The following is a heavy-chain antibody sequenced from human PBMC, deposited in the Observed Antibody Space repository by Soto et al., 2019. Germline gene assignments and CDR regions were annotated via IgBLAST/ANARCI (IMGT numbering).Heavy chain of an antibody. Sequence: QVLLVESGGGLVKPGGSLRLSCAASGFTFSDYYMTWIRQAPGKGLEWVSYIGSGGDAINYADSVKGRFTISRDKAKSSLYLQMNSLRAEDTAVYYCARVNWQHLVPVFQYWGQGTLVTVSS. D-gene: IGHD6-13*01. CDR1: GFTFSDYY. CDR3: ARVNWQHLVPVFQY. J-gene: IGHJ4*02. CDR2: IGSGGDAI. V-gene: IGHV3-11*01.